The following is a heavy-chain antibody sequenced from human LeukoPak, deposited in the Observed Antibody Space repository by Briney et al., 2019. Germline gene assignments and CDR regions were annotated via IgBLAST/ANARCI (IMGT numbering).Heavy chain of an antibody. Sequence: SETLSLTCAVYGGSFSGYYWSWIRQPPGKGLEWTGEINHSGSTNYNPSLKSRVTISVDTSKNQFSLKLSSVTAADTAVYYCVTGAAAGFDPWGQGTLVTVSS. CDR2: INHSGST. J-gene: IGHJ5*02. CDR1: GGSFSGYY. D-gene: IGHD6-13*01. V-gene: IGHV4-34*01. CDR3: VTGAAAGFDP.